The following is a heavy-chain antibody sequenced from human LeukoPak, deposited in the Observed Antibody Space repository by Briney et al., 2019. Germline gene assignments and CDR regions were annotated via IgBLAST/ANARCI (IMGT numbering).Heavy chain of an antibody. CDR3: ARGRAVAGPDGDAFDI. V-gene: IGHV1-8*01. CDR1: GYTFTSYD. Sequence: ASVKVSCKASGYTFTSYDINWVRQATGQGLEWMGWMNPNSGNTGYAQKFQGRVTMTRNTSISTAYMELSSLRSEDTAVYYCARGRAVAGPDGDAFDIWGQGTMVTVSS. J-gene: IGHJ3*02. D-gene: IGHD6-19*01. CDR2: MNPNSGNT.